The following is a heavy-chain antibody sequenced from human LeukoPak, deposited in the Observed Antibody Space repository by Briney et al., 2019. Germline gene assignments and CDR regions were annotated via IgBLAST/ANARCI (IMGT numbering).Heavy chain of an antibody. Sequence: PSETLSLTCAVSGYSISSGYYWAWIRRPPGKGLEWIGTIYHSGSTYYNPSLKSRVTISVDTSKNQFSLKLSSVTAADTAVYYCARHSGMAAGDYWGQGTLVTVSS. CDR2: IYHSGST. CDR1: GYSISSGYY. D-gene: IGHD6-13*01. V-gene: IGHV4-38-2*01. CDR3: ARHSGMAAGDY. J-gene: IGHJ4*02.